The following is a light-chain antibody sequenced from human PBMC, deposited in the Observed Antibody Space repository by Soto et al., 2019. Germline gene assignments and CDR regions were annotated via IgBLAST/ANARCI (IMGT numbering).Light chain of an antibody. CDR1: ESIARH. CDR2: AAS. Sequence: DIQMTQSPSSLSASVGGRVTITCRASESIARHLNWYQQKPGKAPKLLIYAASSLQNGVPSRFRGVGSGTDFTLTISNLQPEDFATYYCQQSDSTLSITFGQGTRLEIK. CDR3: QQSDSTLSIT. V-gene: IGKV1-39*01. J-gene: IGKJ5*01.